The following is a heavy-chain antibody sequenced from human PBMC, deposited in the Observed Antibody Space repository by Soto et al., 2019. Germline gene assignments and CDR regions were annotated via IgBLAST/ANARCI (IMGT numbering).Heavy chain of an antibody. CDR1: GFTFDDYT. V-gene: IGHV3-43*01. CDR2: ISWDGGST. Sequence: PGGSLRLSCAASGFTFDDYTMHWVRQAPGKGLEWVSLISWDGGSTYYADSVKGRFTISRDNSKNSLYLQMNSLRTEDTALYYCAKDLDHRDITIFGVCGMDVWGQGTTVTVSS. D-gene: IGHD3-3*01. J-gene: IGHJ6*02. CDR3: AKDLDHRDITIFGVCGMDV.